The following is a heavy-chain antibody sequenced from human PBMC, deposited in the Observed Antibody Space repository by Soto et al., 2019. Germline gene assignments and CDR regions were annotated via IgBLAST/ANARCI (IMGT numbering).Heavy chain of an antibody. CDR2: ISGSGGST. V-gene: IGHV3-23*01. CDR1: ELNISSFS. CDR3: AKSARQHGDYVWYFDL. Sequence: GGSKIHSNASSELNISSFSMILIRQKQGKGLEWVSAISGSGGSTYYADSVKGRFTISRDNSKNTLYLQMNSLRAEDTAVYYCAKSARQHGDYVWYFDLRGRGTLVTVSS. J-gene: IGHJ2*01. D-gene: IGHD4-17*01.